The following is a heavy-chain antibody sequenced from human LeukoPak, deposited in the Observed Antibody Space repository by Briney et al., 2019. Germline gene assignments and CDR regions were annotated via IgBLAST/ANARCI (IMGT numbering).Heavy chain of an antibody. CDR2: IYYSGST. V-gene: IGHV4-59*01. D-gene: IGHD3-22*01. Sequence: SETLSLTCTVSGGSISSYYWIWIRQPPGKGLEWIGYIYYSGSTNYNPSLKSRVTISVDTSKNQFSLKLSSVTAADTAVYYCAREGASYYDSSGPFDYWGQGTLVTVSS. CDR3: AREGASYYDSSGPFDY. J-gene: IGHJ4*02. CDR1: GGSISSYY.